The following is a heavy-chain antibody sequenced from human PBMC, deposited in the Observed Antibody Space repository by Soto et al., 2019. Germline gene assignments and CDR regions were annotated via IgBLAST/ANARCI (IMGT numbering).Heavy chain of an antibody. CDR3: ATTIVAASGYYFDH. CDR2: ISGGSSYT. J-gene: IGHJ4*02. CDR1: GFSFGDSY. D-gene: IGHD2-21*01. V-gene: IGHV3-11*06. Sequence: QVQLVESGGGLVKPGGSLRLACAASGFSFGDSYMSWVRQAPGKGLEWLSYISGGSSYTNYADSVKGRFTISRDNAKRSLYLDMNSLRADDTAVYYCATTIVAASGYYFDHWGQGNLVTVSS.